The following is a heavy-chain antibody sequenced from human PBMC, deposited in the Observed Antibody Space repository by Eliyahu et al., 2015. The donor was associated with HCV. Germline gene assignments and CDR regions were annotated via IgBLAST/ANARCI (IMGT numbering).Heavy chain of an antibody. CDR3: ARDRYYTIDY. CDR1: GFSFSATW. CDR2: IHSDGVST. Sequence: EVQLVESGGGLVQPGGSLRLPCAASGFSFSATWMHWVSQAPGKGLVWVSRIHSDGVSTAYAESVKGRFTISRDNAKNTLYLQMNSLRAEDTAVYYCARDRYYTIDYWGQGTLVTVSS. V-gene: IGHV3-74*01. D-gene: IGHD1-26*01. J-gene: IGHJ4*02.